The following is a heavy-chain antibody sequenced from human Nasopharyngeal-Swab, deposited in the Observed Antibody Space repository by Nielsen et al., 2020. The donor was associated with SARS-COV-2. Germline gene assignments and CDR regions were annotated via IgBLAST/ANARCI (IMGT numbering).Heavy chain of an antibody. J-gene: IGHJ6*02. Sequence: KVSCKGSGYSFTSYWIGWVRQMPGKGLEWMGIIYPGDSDTRYSPSFQGQVTISADKSISTAYLQWSSLEASDTAMYYCARHGGWLQITYYYYGMDVWGQGTTVTVSS. CDR2: IYPGDSDT. V-gene: IGHV5-51*01. D-gene: IGHD5-24*01. CDR1: GYSFTSYW. CDR3: ARHGGWLQITYYYYGMDV.